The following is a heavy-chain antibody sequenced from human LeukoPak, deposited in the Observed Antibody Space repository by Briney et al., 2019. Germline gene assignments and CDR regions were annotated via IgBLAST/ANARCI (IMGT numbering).Heavy chain of an antibody. V-gene: IGHV4-30-4*01. Sequence: SQTLSLTCTVSGGSISSVDYYWSWIRQPPGRGLEWIGYIYYSGSTYYNPSLKSRVTISVDTSKNQFSLKLSSVTAADTAVYYCARGPAYYDILTGYYPLYYFDYWGQGTLVTVSS. J-gene: IGHJ4*02. CDR2: IYYSGST. CDR1: GGSISSVDYY. CDR3: ARGPAYYDILTGYYPLYYFDY. D-gene: IGHD3-9*01.